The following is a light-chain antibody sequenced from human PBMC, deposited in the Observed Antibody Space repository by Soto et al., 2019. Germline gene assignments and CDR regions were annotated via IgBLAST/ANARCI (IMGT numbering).Light chain of an antibody. CDR3: QLPGT. J-gene: IGKJ1*01. Sequence: DIQMTQSPSTLSASVGDRVTITCRASQSISSWLAWYQQKPGKAPKLLIYKASSLESGVPSRFSGRGSGTEFPLTISSLQPDDFATYYCQLPGTFGQGTKVEIK. CDR1: QSISSW. CDR2: KAS. V-gene: IGKV1-5*03.